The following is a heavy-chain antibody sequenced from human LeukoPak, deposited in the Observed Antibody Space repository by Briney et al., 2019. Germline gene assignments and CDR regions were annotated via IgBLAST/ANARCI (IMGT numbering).Heavy chain of an antibody. V-gene: IGHV3-7*01. J-gene: IGHJ3*02. CDR2: IKQDGSEK. CDR1: GFTFSSYW. CDR3: VTDSGYNTFDI. Sequence: PGGSLRLSCAASGFTFSSYWMSWVRQAPGKGLEWVANIKQDGSEKYYVDSVKGRFTISRDNAENSLYLQMNSLRAEDTAVYYCVTDSGYNTFDIWGQGTMVTVSS. D-gene: IGHD5-12*01.